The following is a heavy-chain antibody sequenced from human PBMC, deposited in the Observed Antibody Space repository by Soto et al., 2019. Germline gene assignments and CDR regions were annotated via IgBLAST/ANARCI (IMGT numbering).Heavy chain of an antibody. CDR3: ARASKYYDILTGYYDIDY. CDR1: GFTFSSYG. D-gene: IGHD3-9*01. J-gene: IGHJ4*02. V-gene: IGHV3-33*01. CDR2: IWYDGSNK. Sequence: GGSLRLSCAVSGFTFSSYGMHWVRQAPGKGLEWVAVIWYDGSNKYYADSVKGRFTISRDNSKNTLYLQMNSLRAEDTAVYYCARASKYYDILTGYYDIDYWGQGTLVTVSS.